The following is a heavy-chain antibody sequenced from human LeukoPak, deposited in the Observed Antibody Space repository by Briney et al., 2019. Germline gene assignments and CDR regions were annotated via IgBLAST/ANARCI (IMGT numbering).Heavy chain of an antibody. CDR1: GGSITNYY. J-gene: IGHJ4*02. CDR3: ARVVPDGYSDY. CDR2: IHYTGLT. D-gene: IGHD2-2*01. V-gene: IGHV4-59*01. Sequence: SETLSLPCTVSGGSITNYYWSWIRPPPGKGLDWIGYIHYTGLTNYNPSLTSRLTISVDTSKNQFSLKLSSVTAADAAVYFCARVVPDGYSDYWGQGTLVTVSS.